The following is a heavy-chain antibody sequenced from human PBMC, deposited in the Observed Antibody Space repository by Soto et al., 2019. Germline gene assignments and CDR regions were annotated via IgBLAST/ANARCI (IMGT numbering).Heavy chain of an antibody. CDR3: ARHEDGYNSFASMDV. CDR2: IDPSDSYT. D-gene: IGHD5-12*01. CDR1: GYSFNSYW. Sequence: LGESLKISCKGSGYSFNSYWISWVRQMPGKGLEWMGRIDPSDSYTNYSPSFQGHVTISADKSISTAYLQWSSLKASDTAMYYCARHEDGYNSFASMDVWGQGTTVTVS. V-gene: IGHV5-10-1*01. J-gene: IGHJ6*02.